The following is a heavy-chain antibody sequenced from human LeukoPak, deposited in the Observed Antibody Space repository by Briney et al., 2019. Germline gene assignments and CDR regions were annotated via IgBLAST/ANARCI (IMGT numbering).Heavy chain of an antibody. CDR3: AKVSRGSADFVS. V-gene: IGHV3-23*01. J-gene: IGHJ4*02. D-gene: IGHD3-10*01. CDR2: MTMSGDGP. CDR1: GFTFCSSA. Sequence: GGSLRLSCAASGFTFCSSAMSWVRPAPGGGVEWVSGMTMSGDGPYYTDSVKGRFTISRDNSKNTRYLQMNSPRVEDPAVYYCAKVSRGSADFVSWGQGTPGTVSS.